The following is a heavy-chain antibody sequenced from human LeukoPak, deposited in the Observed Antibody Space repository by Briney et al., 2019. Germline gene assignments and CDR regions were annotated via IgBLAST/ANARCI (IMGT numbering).Heavy chain of an antibody. V-gene: IGHV3-30*01. D-gene: IGHD3-22*01. J-gene: IGHJ4*02. CDR3: ARAGSGYYPFDY. Sequence: GGSLRLTCAAPGFTFSSYAMHWVRQAPGKGLEWVAVISYDGSNKYYADSVKGRFTISRDNSKNTLYLQMNSLRAEDTAVYYCARAGSGYYPFDYWGQGTLVPVSS. CDR1: GFTFSSYA. CDR2: ISYDGSNK.